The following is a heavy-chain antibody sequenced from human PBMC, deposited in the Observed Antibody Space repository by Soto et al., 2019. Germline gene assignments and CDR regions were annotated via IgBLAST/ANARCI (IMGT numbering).Heavy chain of an antibody. V-gene: IGHV1-3*01. J-gene: IGHJ4*02. CDR3: ARNRVTALLPAANYYFDY. D-gene: IGHD2-2*01. Sequence: GASVKVSCKASGYTFTSYAMHWVRQAPGQRLEWMGWINAGNGNTKYSQKFQGRVTITRDTSASTAYTELSSLRSEDTAVYYCARNRVTALLPAANYYFDYWGQGTLVTVSS. CDR2: INAGNGNT. CDR1: GYTFTSYA.